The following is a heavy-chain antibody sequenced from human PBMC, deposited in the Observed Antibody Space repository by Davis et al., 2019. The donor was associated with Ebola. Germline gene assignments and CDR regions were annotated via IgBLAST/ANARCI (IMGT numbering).Heavy chain of an antibody. CDR3: AAYGDYGGIDY. J-gene: IGHJ4*02. V-gene: IGHV4-39*07. CDR2: IYYSGST. D-gene: IGHD4-17*01. Sequence: SETLSLTCTVSGDSISSSHYYWGWIRQPPGKGLEWIGNIYYSGSTYYNPSLKSRVTISVDTSKIQFSLKLSSVTAADTAVYYCAAYGDYGGIDYWGQGTLVTVSS. CDR1: GDSISSSHYY.